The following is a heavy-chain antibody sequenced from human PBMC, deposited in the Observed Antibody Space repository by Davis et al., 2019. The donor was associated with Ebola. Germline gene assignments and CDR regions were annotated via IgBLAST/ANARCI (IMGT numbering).Heavy chain of an antibody. V-gene: IGHV3-33*05. CDR1: GFTFSSYG. CDR2: ISYDGSNK. Sequence: GESLKISCAASGFTFSSYGMHWVRQAPGKGLEWVAVISYDGSNKYYADSVKGRFTISRHNSKNTLYLQMNSLRAEDTAVYYCARRADYWGQGTLVTVSS. CDR3: ARRADY. J-gene: IGHJ4*02.